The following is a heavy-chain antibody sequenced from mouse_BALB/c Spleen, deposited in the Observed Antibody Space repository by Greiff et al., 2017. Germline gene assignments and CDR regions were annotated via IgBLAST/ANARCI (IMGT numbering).Heavy chain of an antibody. CDR3: ARVATHYYYYAMDY. CDR2: IYPGDGDT. D-gene: IGHD1-1*01. V-gene: IGHV1-87*01. CDR1: GYTFTSYW. J-gene: IGHJ4*01. Sequence: VQRVESGAELARPGASVKLSCKASGYTFTSYWMQWVKQRPGQGLEWIGAIYPGDGDTRYTQKFKGKATLTADKSSSTAYMQLSSLASEDSAVYYCARVATHYYYYAMDYWGQGTSVTVSS.